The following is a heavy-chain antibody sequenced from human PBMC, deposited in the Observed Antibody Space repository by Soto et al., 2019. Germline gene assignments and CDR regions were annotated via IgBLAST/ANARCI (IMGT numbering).Heavy chain of an antibody. J-gene: IGHJ4*02. V-gene: IGHV3-21*01. Sequence: EVQLVESGGGLVKPGGSLRLSCAASGFTFSSYSMNWVRQAPGKGLEWVSTISSRSTYIYYADSVKGRFTISRDNAKNALYLQMNSLRVEATAVYYCARDLSLGNPGGFDYWGQGTLVTVSS. CDR1: GFTFSSYS. CDR2: ISSRSTYI. D-gene: IGHD3-16*02. CDR3: ARDLSLGNPGGFDY.